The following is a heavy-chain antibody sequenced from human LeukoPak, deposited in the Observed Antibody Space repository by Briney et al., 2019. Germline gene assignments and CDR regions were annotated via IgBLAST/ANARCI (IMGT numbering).Heavy chain of an antibody. CDR2: ISSSSSSI. D-gene: IGHD5-24*01. J-gene: IGHJ4*02. Sequence: GGSLRLSCAASGFTFSSYSMKWVRQAPGKGLEWVSYISSSSSSIYYADSVKGRFTISRDNAKNSLYLQMNSLRAEDTAVYYCARETRWDFDYWGQGALVSVSS. CDR3: ARETRWDFDY. V-gene: IGHV3-48*04. CDR1: GFTFSSYS.